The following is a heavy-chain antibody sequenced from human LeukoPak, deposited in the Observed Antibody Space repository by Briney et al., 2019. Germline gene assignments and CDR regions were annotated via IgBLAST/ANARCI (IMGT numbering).Heavy chain of an antibody. D-gene: IGHD6-13*01. J-gene: IGHJ5*02. CDR1: GFTFSDYY. V-gene: IGHV3-11*01. CDR3: ARTYSSSWTRSGDWFDP. CDR2: ISSSGSTI. Sequence: GGSLRLSCAASGFTFSDYYMSWIRQAPGKGPEWVSYISSSGSTIYYADSVKGRFTISRDNAKNSLYLQMNSLRAEDTAVYYCARTYSSSWTRSGDWFDPWGQGTLVTVSS.